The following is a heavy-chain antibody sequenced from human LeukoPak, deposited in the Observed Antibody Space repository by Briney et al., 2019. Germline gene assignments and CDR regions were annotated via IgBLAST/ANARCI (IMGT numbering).Heavy chain of an antibody. Sequence: GGSLRLSCAASGFTFSSYGMHWVRQAPGKGLEWVAIIWYNGSNKYYADSVKGRFTISKDNSKNTLYLQMNSLRAEDTAVYYCATDQYHLPDYWGQGTLVTVSS. CDR1: GFTFSSYG. CDR2: IWYNGSNK. J-gene: IGHJ4*02. V-gene: IGHV3-33*01. CDR3: ATDQYHLPDY. D-gene: IGHD2-2*01.